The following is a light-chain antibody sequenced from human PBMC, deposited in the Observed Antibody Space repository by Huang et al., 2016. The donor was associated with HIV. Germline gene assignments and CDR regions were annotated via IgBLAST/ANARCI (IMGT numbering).Light chain of an antibody. CDR2: GAS. V-gene: IGKV3-15*01. CDR1: QTVNSN. Sequence: EIVMTQSPATLSVSPGERATLSCRASQTVNSNLAWYPHKPGQAPRRLIYGASTRATGVPARFSGSGSGTKFTLTISSLQSEDFAVYYCQQYNNWLAFGQGTKVEIK. CDR3: QQYNNWLA. J-gene: IGKJ1*01.